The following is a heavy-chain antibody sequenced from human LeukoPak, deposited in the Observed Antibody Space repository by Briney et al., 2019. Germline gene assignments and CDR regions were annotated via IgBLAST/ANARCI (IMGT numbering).Heavy chain of an antibody. D-gene: IGHD2-2*01. J-gene: IGHJ3*02. Sequence: SETLSLTCTVSGGSISSSSYYWGWIRQPPGKGLEWIGSIYYSGSTYYNPSLRSRVTISVDTSKNQFSLKLSSVTAAGTAVYYCARHGIPLGYCSSTSCPTPDAFDIWGQGTMVTVSS. V-gene: IGHV4-39*01. CDR1: GGSISSSSYY. CDR2: IYYSGST. CDR3: ARHGIPLGYCSSTSCPTPDAFDI.